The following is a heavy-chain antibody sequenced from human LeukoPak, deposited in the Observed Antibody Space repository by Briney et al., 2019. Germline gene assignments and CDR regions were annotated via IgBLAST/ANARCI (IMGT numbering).Heavy chain of an antibody. Sequence: PSETLSLTCAVYGGSFSGYYWSWIRQPPGKGLEWIGEINHSGSTNYNPSLKSRVTISVDTSKNQFSLKLSSVTAADTAVYNCARALLDFWSGYLPRFYYMDVWGKGTTVTVSS. V-gene: IGHV4-34*01. CDR1: GGSFSGYY. J-gene: IGHJ6*03. CDR2: INHSGST. CDR3: ARALLDFWSGYLPRFYYMDV. D-gene: IGHD3-3*01.